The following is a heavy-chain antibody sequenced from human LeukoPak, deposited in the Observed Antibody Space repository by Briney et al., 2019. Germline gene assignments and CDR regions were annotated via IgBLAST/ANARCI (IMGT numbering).Heavy chain of an antibody. V-gene: IGHV3-48*03. CDR3: ARSVRIAAAGTGDY. CDR1: GFTLSSYE. CDR2: ISSSGSTI. D-gene: IGHD6-13*01. J-gene: IGHJ4*02. Sequence: GGSLRLSCAASGFTLSSYEMNWVRQAPGKGLEWVSYISSSGSTIYYADSVKGRFTISRDNAKNSLYLQMNSLRAEDTAVYYCARSVRIAAAGTGDYWGQGTLVTVSS.